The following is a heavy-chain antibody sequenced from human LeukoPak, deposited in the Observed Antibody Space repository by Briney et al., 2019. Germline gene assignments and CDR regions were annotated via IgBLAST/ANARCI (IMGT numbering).Heavy chain of an antibody. J-gene: IGHJ4*02. Sequence: GGSLTLSCAASVFTFNTYTMNWVRQAPGKGLEWVSSITASSTAIYSADSVKGRFTISRDNAKNFLYLQMNSLRAQYTAVYYCARTYYDILTGYNPYFDYWGQGILVTVSS. D-gene: IGHD3-9*01. V-gene: IGHV3-21*01. CDR1: VFTFNTYT. CDR2: ITASSTAI. CDR3: ARTYYDILTGYNPYFDY.